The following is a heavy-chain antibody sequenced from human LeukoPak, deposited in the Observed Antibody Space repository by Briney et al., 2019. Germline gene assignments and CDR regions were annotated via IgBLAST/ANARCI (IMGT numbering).Heavy chain of an antibody. CDR3: ARYVGDYHYFDY. Sequence: SVKVSCKASGGTFSSYAISWVRQAPGQGLEWMGGIIPIFGTANYAQKFQGRVTITADESTSTAYMELSSLRSEDTAVYYYARYVGDYHYFDYWGQGTLVTVSS. CDR2: IIPIFGTA. J-gene: IGHJ4*02. V-gene: IGHV1-69*13. CDR1: GGTFSSYA. D-gene: IGHD4-17*01.